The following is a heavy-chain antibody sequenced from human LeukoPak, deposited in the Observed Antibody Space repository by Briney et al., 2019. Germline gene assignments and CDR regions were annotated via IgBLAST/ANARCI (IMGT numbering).Heavy chain of an antibody. CDR3: ARPLKEYCSGGSCYAVDY. J-gene: IGHJ4*02. CDR2: IYRGDSDT. Sequence: GASLQSSCNGSGCCFTSCWIGWGRRLAGKGVEWRGIIYRGDSDTRYRPSLQGNVTISADKSFSTAYMQWSSLKASDTAMYYCARPLKEYCSGGSCYAVDYWGQGTLVTVSS. V-gene: IGHV5-51*01. CDR1: GCCFTSCW. D-gene: IGHD2-15*01.